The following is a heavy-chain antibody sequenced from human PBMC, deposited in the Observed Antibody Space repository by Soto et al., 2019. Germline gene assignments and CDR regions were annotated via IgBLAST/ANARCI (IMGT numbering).Heavy chain of an antibody. CDR2: MNPNSGNT. D-gene: IGHD3-16*02. CDR1: GYTFTSYD. J-gene: IGHJ3*02. Sequence: QVQLVQSGAEVKKPGASVKVSCKASGYTFTSYDINWVRQATGHGLEWMGWMNPNSGNTGYAQKFQGRVTMTRNTSIRTAYMELSSLRSEDTAVYYCARIMITFGGVIVITDAFDIWGQGTMVTVSS. V-gene: IGHV1-8*01. CDR3: ARIMITFGGVIVITDAFDI.